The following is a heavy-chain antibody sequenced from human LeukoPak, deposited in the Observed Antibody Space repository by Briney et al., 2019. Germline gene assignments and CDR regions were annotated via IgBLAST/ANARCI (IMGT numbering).Heavy chain of an antibody. CDR3: ARGRSAVVVAATIRFHYYGMDV. J-gene: IGHJ6*02. CDR1: GGSFSGYY. Sequence: SETLSLTCAVYGGSFSGYYWSWIRHPPGKGLEWIGEINHSGSTNYNPSLKSRVTISVDTSKNQFSLKLSSVTAADTAVYYCARGRSAVVVAATIRFHYYGMDVWGQGTTVTVPS. CDR2: INHSGST. D-gene: IGHD2-15*01. V-gene: IGHV4-34*01.